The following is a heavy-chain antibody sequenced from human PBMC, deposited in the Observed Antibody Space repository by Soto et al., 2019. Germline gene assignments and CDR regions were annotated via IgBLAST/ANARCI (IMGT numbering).Heavy chain of an antibody. CDR1: GFTFSSYW. J-gene: IGHJ4*02. Sequence: GGSLRLSCAASGFTFSSYWMSWVRQAPGKGLEWVATIKQDGSEKYYVDSVKGRFTISRDNAKNSLYLQMNSLRAEDTAVYYCSRMDRQPRRDFDFRGQAPLRTVSS. V-gene: IGHV3-7*01. CDR2: IKQDGSEK. D-gene: IGHD2-2*03. CDR3: SRMDRQPRRDFDF.